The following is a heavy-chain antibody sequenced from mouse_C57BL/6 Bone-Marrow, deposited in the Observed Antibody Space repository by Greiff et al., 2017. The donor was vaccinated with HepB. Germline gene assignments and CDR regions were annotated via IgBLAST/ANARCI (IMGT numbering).Heavy chain of an antibody. Sequence: VQLKESGGGLVKPGGSLKLSCAASGFTFSSYAMSWVRQTPEKRLEWVATISDGGSYTYYPDNVKGRFTISRDNAKNNLYLQMSHLKSEDTAMYYCARERDYYGSSAGFAYWGQGTLVTVSA. D-gene: IGHD1-1*01. CDR2: ISDGGSYT. V-gene: IGHV5-4*01. CDR1: GFTFSSYA. J-gene: IGHJ3*01. CDR3: ARERDYYGSSAGFAY.